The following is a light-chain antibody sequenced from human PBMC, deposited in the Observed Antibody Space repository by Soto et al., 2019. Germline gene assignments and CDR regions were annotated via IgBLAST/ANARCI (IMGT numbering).Light chain of an antibody. J-gene: IGLJ2*01. Sequence: QSVLTQPPSASGTPGQRVTISCSGSSSNIGSNTVNWYQQLPGTAPKLLIYSNNQRPSGVPDRFSGSKSGTSASLAISGLQSEDEADYYCAAWDDSLKGVFGGGTQQTVL. CDR1: SSNIGSNT. CDR2: SNN. V-gene: IGLV1-44*01. CDR3: AAWDDSLKGV.